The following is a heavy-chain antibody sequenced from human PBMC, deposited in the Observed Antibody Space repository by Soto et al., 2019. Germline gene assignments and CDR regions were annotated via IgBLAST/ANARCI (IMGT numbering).Heavy chain of an antibody. CDR2: INPSGGST. J-gene: IGHJ4*01. CDR3: ARMSLFYFFDS. V-gene: IGHV1-46*01. Sequence: ASVKVSCKASRYTFTSYYMHWVRQAPGQGLEWMGIINPSGGSTSYAQKFQGRVTMTRDTSTSTVYMELNSLRTEDTAVYYCARMSLFYFFDSWGQGTLVTVSS. CDR1: RYTFTSYY. D-gene: IGHD3-9*01.